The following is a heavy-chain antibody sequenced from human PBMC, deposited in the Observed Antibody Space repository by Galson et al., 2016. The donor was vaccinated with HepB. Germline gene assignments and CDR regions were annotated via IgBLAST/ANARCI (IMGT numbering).Heavy chain of an antibody. CDR3: ARPVDGNYYHGMDV. Sequence: QSGAEVKKPGESLRISCKGSGYRFPSFWIGWVRQMPGKGLEWMGIIYPGDSDARYSPSFQGQVTMSVDKSINTVYLQWSSLKASDTAMYYCARPVDGNYYHGMDVWGQGTTVIVSS. CDR1: GYRFPSFW. V-gene: IGHV5-51*01. CDR2: IYPGDSDA. D-gene: IGHD5-12*01. J-gene: IGHJ6*02.